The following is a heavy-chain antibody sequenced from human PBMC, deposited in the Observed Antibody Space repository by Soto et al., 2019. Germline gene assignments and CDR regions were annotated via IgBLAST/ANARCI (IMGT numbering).Heavy chain of an antibody. V-gene: IGHV4-34*01. CDR1: GGSFSGYY. D-gene: IGHD2-2*01. CDR3: ARGRGGYCSSTSCKGGSNWFDP. Sequence: SETLSLTCAVYGGSFSGYYRSWIRQPPGKGLEWIGEINHSGSTNYNPSLKSRVTISVDTSKNQFSLKLSSVTAADTAVYYCARGRGGYCSSTSCKGGSNWFDPWGQGTLVTVSS. J-gene: IGHJ5*02. CDR2: INHSGST.